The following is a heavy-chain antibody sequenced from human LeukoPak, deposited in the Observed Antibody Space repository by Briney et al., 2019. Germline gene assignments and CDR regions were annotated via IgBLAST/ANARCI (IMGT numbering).Heavy chain of an antibody. J-gene: IGHJ4*02. CDR1: GLTFSNHW. Sequence: PAGGSLRLSCAASGLTFSNHWIHSGRQAPGKGLGWVSRINSDSSSTNYADSVKGRFTISRNHATHTLYRQMNSLRAEDTAVYYCAKDWSRGLLHYYDSSGYGYFDYWGQGTLVTVSS. D-gene: IGHD3-22*01. CDR3: AKDWSRGLLHYYDSSGYGYFDY. CDR2: INSDSSST. V-gene: IGHV3-74*01.